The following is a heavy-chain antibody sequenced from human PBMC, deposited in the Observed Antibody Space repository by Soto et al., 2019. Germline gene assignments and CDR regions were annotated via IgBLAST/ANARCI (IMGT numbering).Heavy chain of an antibody. CDR3: AREYSSGCVDY. CDR1: GYTFTTYY. V-gene: IGHV1-46*03. CDR2: ISASGGST. Sequence: ASVKVSCKASGYTFTTYYMHWVRQAPGQGLEWMGIISASGGSTNYAQKFQGRVTMTRDTSTSTVYMELSSLRSEDTAVYYCAREYSSGCVDYWGQGTLVTVSS. J-gene: IGHJ4*02. D-gene: IGHD6-19*01.